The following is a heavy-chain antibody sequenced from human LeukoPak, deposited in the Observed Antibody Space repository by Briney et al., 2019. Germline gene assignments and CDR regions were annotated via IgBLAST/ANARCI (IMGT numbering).Heavy chain of an antibody. CDR3: ARDLGYCTNGVCYQGDFDY. J-gene: IGHJ4*02. Sequence: GGSLRLSCAASGFTFSSYSMNWVRQAPGKGLEWVSSISSSSSYIYYADSVKGRFTISRDNAKNSLYLQMNSLRAEDTAVYYCARDLGYCTNGVCYQGDFDYWGQGTLVTVSS. CDR2: ISSSSSYI. V-gene: IGHV3-21*01. D-gene: IGHD2-8*01. CDR1: GFTFSSYS.